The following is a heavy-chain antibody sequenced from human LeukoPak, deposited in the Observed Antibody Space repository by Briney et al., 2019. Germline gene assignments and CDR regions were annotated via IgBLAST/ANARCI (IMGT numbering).Heavy chain of an antibody. CDR1: GYTFTGYY. D-gene: IGHD6-19*01. CDR3: AREEVGSSGWYYAFDY. V-gene: IGHV1-2*02. Sequence: GASVKVSCKASGYTFTGYYMYWVRQAPGQGLEWMGWINPNSGGTNYAQKFQGRVTMTRDTSISTAYMELSRLRSGDTAVYYCAREEVGSSGWYYAFDYWGQGTLVTVSS. CDR2: INPNSGGT. J-gene: IGHJ4*02.